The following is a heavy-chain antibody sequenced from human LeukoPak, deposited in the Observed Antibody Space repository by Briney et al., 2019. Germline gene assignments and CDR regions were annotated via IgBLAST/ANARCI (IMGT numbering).Heavy chain of an antibody. CDR1: GYTFTSYG. CDR2: ISAYNGNT. V-gene: IGHV1-18*01. Sequence: GASVKVSCKASGYTFTSYGISWVRQAPGQGLEWMGWISAYNGNTNYAQNLQGRVTMTTDTSTSTSYMELRRLRSDDTAVYYCAREASEYYFDYWGQGTLVTVSS. J-gene: IGHJ4*02. D-gene: IGHD1-14*01. CDR3: AREASEYYFDY.